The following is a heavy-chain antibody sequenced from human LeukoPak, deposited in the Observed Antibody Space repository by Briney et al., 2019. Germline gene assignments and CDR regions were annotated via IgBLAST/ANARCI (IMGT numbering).Heavy chain of an antibody. CDR2: INWNGGST. J-gene: IGHJ6*03. CDR1: GFTFDDYG. Sequence: GGSLRLSCAASGFTFDDYGMSWVRQAPGKGLEWVSGINWNGGSTGYADSVKGRFTISRDNAKNSLYLQMNSLRAEDTALYYCARNQLPPPYYYYYMDVWGKGTTVTVSS. CDR3: ARNQLPPPYYYYYMDV. D-gene: IGHD2-2*01. V-gene: IGHV3-20*04.